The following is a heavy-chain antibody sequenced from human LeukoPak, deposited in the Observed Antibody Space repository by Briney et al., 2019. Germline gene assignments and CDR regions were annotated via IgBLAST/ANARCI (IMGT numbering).Heavy chain of an antibody. J-gene: IGHJ4*02. D-gene: IGHD2-2*01. Sequence: PGGSLRLSCAASGFTFSSYSMNWVRQAPGKGLEWVSSISSSSSYIYYADSVKGRFTISRDNAKNSLYLQMNSLRAEDTAVYYCARGWKKDKWYCSSTSCSSSQFDYWGQGTLVTVSS. CDR2: ISSSSSYI. V-gene: IGHV3-21*01. CDR3: ARGWKKDKWYCSSTSCSSSQFDY. CDR1: GFTFSSYS.